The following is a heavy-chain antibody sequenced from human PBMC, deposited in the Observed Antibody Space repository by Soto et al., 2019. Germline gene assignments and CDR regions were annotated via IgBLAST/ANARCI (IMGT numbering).Heavy chain of an antibody. CDR1: GDSITSYN. J-gene: IGHJ6*02. V-gene: IGHV4-59*01. Sequence: SETLSLTCTVSGDSITSYNWNWLRQPPGKALEWIGYVYSSGSTNYNPSLKSRVTISVDTSRNQFSLKVNSVTAADTAMYYCARSWDTAMVNERNYYGMDVWGQGTTVTVSS. D-gene: IGHD5-18*01. CDR3: ARSWDTAMVNERNYYGMDV. CDR2: VYSSGST.